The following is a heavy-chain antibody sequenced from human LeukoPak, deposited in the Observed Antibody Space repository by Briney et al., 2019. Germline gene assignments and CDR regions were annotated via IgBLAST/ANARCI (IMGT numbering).Heavy chain of an antibody. CDR1: GGSFSGYY. V-gene: IGHV4-34*01. D-gene: IGHD3-22*01. J-gene: IGHJ4*02. Sequence: PSETLSLTCAVYGGSFSGYYWSWIRQPPGKGLEWIGEINHSGSTYYNPSLKSRVTISVDTSKNQFSLKLSSVTAADTAVYYCARLGGQYYFDDSGYYYGPVDYWGQGTLVTVSS. CDR3: ARLGGQYYFDDSGYYYGPVDY. CDR2: INHSGST.